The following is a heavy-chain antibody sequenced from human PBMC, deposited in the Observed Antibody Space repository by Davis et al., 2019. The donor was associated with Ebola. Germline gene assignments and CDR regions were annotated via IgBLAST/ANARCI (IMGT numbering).Heavy chain of an antibody. J-gene: IGHJ6*04. Sequence: GESLKISCAASGFTFSSYAMSWVRQAPGKGLEWVSYISSSGSTIYYADSVKGRFTISRDNAKNSLYLQMNSLRAEDTAVYYCARDRVFWSGYAHKQYYYYGMDVWGKGTTVTVSS. CDR1: GFTFSSYA. CDR2: ISSSGSTI. V-gene: IGHV3-48*04. D-gene: IGHD3-3*01. CDR3: ARDRVFWSGYAHKQYYYYGMDV.